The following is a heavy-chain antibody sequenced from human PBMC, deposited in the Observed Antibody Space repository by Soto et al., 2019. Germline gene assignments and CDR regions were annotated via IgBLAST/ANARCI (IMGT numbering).Heavy chain of an antibody. J-gene: IGHJ6*02. CDR1: GGSISSGTYY. D-gene: IGHD3-10*01. Sequence: QVQLQESGPGLVEPSQTLSLTCTVSGGSISSGTYYWSWIRQHPGKGLEWIGYIYYSGSTYYNPSLKCRVTISIDRSKKQFSLKLSSVTAADTGVYSCARATKYDYGSGSHHVWGQGTTVTVSS. CDR2: IYYSGST. CDR3: ARATKYDYGSGSHHV. V-gene: IGHV4-31*03.